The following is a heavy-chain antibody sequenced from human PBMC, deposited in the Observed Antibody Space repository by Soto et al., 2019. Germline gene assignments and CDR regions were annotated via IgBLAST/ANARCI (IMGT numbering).Heavy chain of an antibody. J-gene: IGHJ3*02. CDR3: ATFTESGLRGAFDI. V-gene: IGHV1-18*04. CDR2: ISAYNGNT. Sequence: ASVKVSCKASGYTFTSYGISWVLQAPGQGLEWMGWISAYNGNTNYAQKLQGRVTMTTDTSTSTAYMELRSLRSDDTAVYYCATFTESGLRGAFDIWGQGTMVTVSS. CDR1: GYTFTSYG. D-gene: IGHD3-3*01.